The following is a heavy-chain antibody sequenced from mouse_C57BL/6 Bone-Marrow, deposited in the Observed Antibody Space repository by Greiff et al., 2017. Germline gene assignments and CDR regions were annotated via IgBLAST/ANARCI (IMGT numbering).Heavy chain of an antibody. Sequence: QVQLQQPGAELVKPGASVKMSCKASGYTFTSYWITWVKQRPGQGLAWIGDIYPGRGSTNYNEKFMSKATLTVDTSSSTAYMQLSSLTSEDSAVYYWAREDGYRVYYYAMDYWGQGPSVTVSS. CDR2: IYPGRGST. CDR3: AREDGYRVYYYAMDY. V-gene: IGHV1-55*01. CDR1: GYTFTSYW. J-gene: IGHJ4*01. D-gene: IGHD2-3*01.